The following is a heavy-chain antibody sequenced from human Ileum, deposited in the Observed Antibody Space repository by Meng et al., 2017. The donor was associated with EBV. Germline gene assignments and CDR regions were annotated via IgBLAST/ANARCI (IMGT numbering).Heavy chain of an antibody. CDR2: INPGIGST. V-gene: IGHV1-3*01. CDR1: GYKFDDYT. Sequence: QVSLVAAGVDREKPGASVEMSAKASGYKFDDYTIQWLRQAPGQRLEWLGWINPGIGSTYDSKTIRGRLTITMDTSASTVYMCLTSLTSEDTAVYYCAREEGGRFDSWGQGTLVTVSS. D-gene: IGHD2-15*01. CDR3: AREEGGRFDS. J-gene: IGHJ4*02.